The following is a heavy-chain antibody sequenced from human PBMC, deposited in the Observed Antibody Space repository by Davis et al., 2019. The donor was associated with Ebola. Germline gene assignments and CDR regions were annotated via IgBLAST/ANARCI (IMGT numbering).Heavy chain of an antibody. Sequence: SLKISCAASGFTFSSYWMHWVRQAPGKGLEWVSGISWNSGSRAYADSVKGRFTISRDNAKNSLYLQMNSLRAEDTALYYCAKSLDPILVTGVDVWGKGTTVTVSS. D-gene: IGHD2-15*01. CDR3: AKSLDPILVTGVDV. CDR2: ISWNSGSR. J-gene: IGHJ6*04. CDR1: GFTFSSYW. V-gene: IGHV3-9*01.